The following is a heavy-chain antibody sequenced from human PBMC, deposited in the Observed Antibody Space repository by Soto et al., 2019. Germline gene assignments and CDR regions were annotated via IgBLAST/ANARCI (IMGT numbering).Heavy chain of an antibody. CDR2: ISWDSGSGI. CDR1: GFTFDDYA. Sequence: GGSLRLSCAASGFTFDDYAMHWVRQAPGKGLEWVSAISWDSGSGIVYADSVRGRFTISRDNAKNSLYLQMNSLRPEDTALYYCAKASKRRVPSYYGLDVWGQGTTVTVSS. J-gene: IGHJ6*02. D-gene: IGHD1-1*01. CDR3: AKASKRRVPSYYGLDV. V-gene: IGHV3-9*01.